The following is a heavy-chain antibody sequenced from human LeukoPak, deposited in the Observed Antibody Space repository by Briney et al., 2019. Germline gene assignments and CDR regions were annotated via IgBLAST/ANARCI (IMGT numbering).Heavy chain of an antibody. V-gene: IGHV3-74*01. CDR1: GFTLRNYW. Sequence: PGGSLRHSCGASGFTLRNYWMHWVRQAPGKGLVWVSRINSDGTMTNYADSVKGRFTISRDNAKNTLHLQMNSLRAEDTAVYYCARGLAVAGNCMDVWGQGTTVTVSS. D-gene: IGHD6-19*01. CDR3: ARGLAVAGNCMDV. CDR2: INSDGTMT. J-gene: IGHJ6*02.